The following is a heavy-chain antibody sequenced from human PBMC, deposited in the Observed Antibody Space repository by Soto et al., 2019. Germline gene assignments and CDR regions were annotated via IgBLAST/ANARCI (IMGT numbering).Heavy chain of an antibody. Sequence: SETLSLTCAVYGGSFSGYYWSWIRQPPGKGLEWIGEINHSGSTNYNPSLKSRVTISVDTSKNQFSLKLSSVTAADTAVYYCARVRRGDYVWGSYRFDYWGQGTLVTVS. V-gene: IGHV4-34*01. D-gene: IGHD3-16*02. CDR3: ARVRRGDYVWGSYRFDY. CDR2: INHSGST. CDR1: GGSFSGYY. J-gene: IGHJ4*02.